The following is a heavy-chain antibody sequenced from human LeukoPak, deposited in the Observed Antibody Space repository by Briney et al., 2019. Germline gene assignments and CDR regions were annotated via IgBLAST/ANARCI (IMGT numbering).Heavy chain of an antibody. J-gene: IGHJ4*02. D-gene: IGHD2-21*01. CDR1: GFSFSDYY. Sequence: GGSLRLSCATSGFSFSDYYMNWIRQAPGKGLEWVSYISSGGTTINYADSVKGRFTISRDNAKNSLFLQMNSLRAEDTAVYYCAKEGDYYPAEGQDYWGQGTLVTVSS. CDR2: ISSGGTTI. CDR3: AKEGDYYPAEGQDY. V-gene: IGHV3-11*01.